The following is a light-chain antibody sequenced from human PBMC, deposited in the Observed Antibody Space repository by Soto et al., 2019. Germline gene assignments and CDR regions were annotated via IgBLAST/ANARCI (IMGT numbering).Light chain of an antibody. J-gene: IGKJ1*01. Sequence: EIVLTQSPGTLSLSLGDRATLSCRASQSVSSNYAAWYQQKPGQPPMLLIYGASIRDSGVPDRFSGSGSGTDFTLAISRLEPEDFAVYYCQQYGSSPRTFGQGTKVEIK. CDR3: QQYGSSPRT. CDR2: GAS. CDR1: QSVSSNY. V-gene: IGKV3-20*01.